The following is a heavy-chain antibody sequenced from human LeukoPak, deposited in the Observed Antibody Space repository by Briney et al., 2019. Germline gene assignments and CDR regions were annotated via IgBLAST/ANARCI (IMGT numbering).Heavy chain of an antibody. J-gene: IGHJ4*02. CDR2: ISGSGGST. D-gene: IGHD4-17*01. CDR1: GFTCCAFW. Sequence: PAGYLRLYCVASGFTCCAFWMVRQAPAQGHGLVGVSAISGSGGSTYYADSVERRFTIYRDNHKNTLYLQMNSQRAEDTDVYYCAKDLGTQNYGDYLDYWGQGTLVTVSS. V-gene: IGHV3-23*01. CDR3: AKDLGTQNYGDYLDY.